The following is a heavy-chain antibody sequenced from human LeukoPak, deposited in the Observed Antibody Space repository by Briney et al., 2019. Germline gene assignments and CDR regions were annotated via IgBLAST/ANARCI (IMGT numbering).Heavy chain of an antibody. CDR2: IYYSGST. CDR3: ARQARYGWFAELLNWFDP. J-gene: IGHJ5*02. D-gene: IGHD3-10*01. Sequence: SETLSLTCTVSGGSISSSSYYWGWIRQPPGKGLEWIGSIYYSGSTYYNPSLKSRVTISVDTSKNQFSLKLSSVTAADTAVYYCARQARYGWFAELLNWFDPWGQGTLVTVSS. V-gene: IGHV4-39*01. CDR1: GGSISSSSYY.